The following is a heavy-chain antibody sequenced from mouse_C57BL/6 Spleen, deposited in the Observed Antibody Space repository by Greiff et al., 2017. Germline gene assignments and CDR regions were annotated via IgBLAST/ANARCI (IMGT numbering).Heavy chain of an antibody. CDR1: GFSLTSYG. J-gene: IGHJ4*01. CDR3: AIYDYDDYYAMDY. Sequence: QVQLQQSGPGLVQPSQSLSITCTVSGFSLTSYGVHWVRQSPGKGLEWLGVLWRGGSTDYNAAFMSRLSITKDNYKSQVFFKMYSLQADDTSIYYCAIYDYDDYYAMDYWGQGTPVTVSS. D-gene: IGHD2-4*01. CDR2: LWRGGST. V-gene: IGHV2-5*01.